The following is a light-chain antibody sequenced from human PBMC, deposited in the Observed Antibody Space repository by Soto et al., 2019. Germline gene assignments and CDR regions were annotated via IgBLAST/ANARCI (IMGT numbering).Light chain of an antibody. J-gene: IGKJ5*01. CDR3: QQRNKWPPIT. V-gene: IGKV3D-15*01. Sequence: EIVMTQSPATLSVSPGERATLSCRASQSVNIYLAWYQQKPGQAPRLLIFGASYRATGIPARFSGSGSGTEFNLTISSLQSEDFAVYYCQQRNKWPPITFGQGTRLEIK. CDR2: GAS. CDR1: QSVNIY.